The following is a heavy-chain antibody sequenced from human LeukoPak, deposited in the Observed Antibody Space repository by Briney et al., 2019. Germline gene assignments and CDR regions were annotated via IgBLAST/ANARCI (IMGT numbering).Heavy chain of an antibody. V-gene: IGHV3-23*01. CDR1: GLTFSRYA. D-gene: IGHD3-22*01. CDR3: AKQAYDSPRTDFDY. J-gene: IGHJ4*02. Sequence: GGSLRLSCAASGLTFSRYAMSWVRQAPGKGLEWVSGVSTSGGSTYYADSSKGRFTISRDNSKNTLHLQMNSLRAEDTAIYYCAKQAYDSPRTDFDYWGQGTLVTVSS. CDR2: VSTSGGST.